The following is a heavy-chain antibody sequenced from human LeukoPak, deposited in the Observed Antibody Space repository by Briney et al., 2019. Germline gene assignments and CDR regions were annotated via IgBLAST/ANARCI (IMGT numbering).Heavy chain of an antibody. V-gene: IGHV3-53*01. CDR2: IYSDDSS. J-gene: IGHJ1*01. CDR1: GFTVSSNY. D-gene: IGHD6-19*01. CDR3: ARDPSSGWYPKYFQH. Sequence: GGPLRLSCAASGFTVSSNYMSWVRQAPGKGLECVSVIYSDDSSYYADSVKGRFTISRDNSKNTLYLQMNSLRAEDTAVYYCARDPSSGWYPKYFQHWGQGTLVTVSS.